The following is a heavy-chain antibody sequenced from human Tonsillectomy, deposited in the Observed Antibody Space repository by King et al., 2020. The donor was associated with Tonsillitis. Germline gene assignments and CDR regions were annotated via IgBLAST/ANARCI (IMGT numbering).Heavy chain of an antibody. CDR3: AKAGLELRFGYYFDY. CDR1: GFTFSSYA. D-gene: IGHD1-7*01. J-gene: IGHJ4*02. CDR2: ISSSGGST. Sequence: VQLVESGGGLVQPGGSLRLSCAASGFTFSSYAMNWVRQAPGKGLEWVSGISSSGGSTYYGDSVKGRFTLSRDNSMNTLYLLMNSLRAEDTAVYYCAKAGLELRFGYYFDYWGQGTLVTVSS. V-gene: IGHV3-23*04.